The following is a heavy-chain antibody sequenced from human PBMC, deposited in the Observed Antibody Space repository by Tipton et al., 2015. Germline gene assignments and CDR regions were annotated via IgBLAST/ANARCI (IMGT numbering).Heavy chain of an antibody. Sequence: TLSLTCTVSSASISSGDCYWSWIRQSPGKGLEWIGHIYYTGNTNYNPSLKSRLTISIDTSKNQFFLKLSSVTAADTAVYYCATLNAAALAYWGQGTLVTVSS. CDR2: IYYTGNT. CDR3: ATLNAAALAY. J-gene: IGHJ4*02. CDR1: SASISSGDCY. D-gene: IGHD6-6*01. V-gene: IGHV4-30-4*01.